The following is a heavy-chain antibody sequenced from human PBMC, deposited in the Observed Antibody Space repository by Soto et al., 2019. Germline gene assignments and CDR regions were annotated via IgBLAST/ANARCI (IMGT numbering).Heavy chain of an antibody. Sequence: PGGSLRLSCAASGFSFRNYWMSWVRQAPGKGLEWVANIKQDGSVKYYVDSVKGRFTISRDNAKNSVYLQMNSLRVEDTAVYYCARIGYSSSSNDYWGQGTLVTVSS. CDR1: GFSFRNYW. CDR3: ARIGYSSSSNDY. CDR2: IKQDGSVK. J-gene: IGHJ4*02. D-gene: IGHD6-19*01. V-gene: IGHV3-7*01.